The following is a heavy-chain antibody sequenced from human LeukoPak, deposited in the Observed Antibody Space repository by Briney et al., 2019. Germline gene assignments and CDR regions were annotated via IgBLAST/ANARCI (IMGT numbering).Heavy chain of an antibody. CDR2: IYSGGST. CDR1: GFTVSSNY. D-gene: IGHD2-15*01. V-gene: IGHV3-66*01. Sequence: GGSLRLSCAASGFTVSSNYMSWVRQAPGKGLEWVSVIYSGGSTYYADSVKGRFTISRDNSKNTLYLQMNSLRAEDTAVYYCASATLRCSGGSCYEMDVWGKGTTVTVSS. CDR3: ASATLRCSGGSCYEMDV. J-gene: IGHJ6*04.